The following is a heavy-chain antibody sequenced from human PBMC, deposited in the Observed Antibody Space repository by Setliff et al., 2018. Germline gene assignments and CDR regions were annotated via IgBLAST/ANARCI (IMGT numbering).Heavy chain of an antibody. Sequence: PSETLFLTCTVSGDSMTRGDFYWSWIRQHRPKGLEWIGYISNSGRTYYNPSLKSRVAISVDTSKKQLFLRLSSVTAADTAVYYCATTNWDYYYMDVWGKGSMVTVSS. V-gene: IGHV4-31*03. CDR3: ATTNWDYYYMDV. D-gene: IGHD2-8*01. CDR1: GDSMTRGDFY. CDR2: ISNSGRT. J-gene: IGHJ6*03.